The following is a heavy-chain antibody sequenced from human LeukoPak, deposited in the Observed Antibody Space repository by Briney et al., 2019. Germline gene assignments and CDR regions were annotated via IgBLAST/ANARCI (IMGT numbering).Heavy chain of an antibody. D-gene: IGHD1-7*01. CDR3: ATLELRLDP. V-gene: IGHV1-2*02. CDR1: GYTFTRYY. CDR2: INPNSGGT. Sequence: ASVKVSCTASGYTFTRYYMHWVRQAPGQGLEWMGWINPNSGGTNYAQKFQGRVTMTRDTSISTAYMELSRLRSDDTAVYYCATLELRLDPWGQGTLVTVSS. J-gene: IGHJ5*02.